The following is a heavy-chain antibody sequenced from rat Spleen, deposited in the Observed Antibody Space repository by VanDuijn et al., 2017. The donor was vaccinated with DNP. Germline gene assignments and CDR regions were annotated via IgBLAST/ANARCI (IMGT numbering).Heavy chain of an antibody. CDR1: GFTFSSYW. D-gene: IGHD4-3*01. Sequence: EVQLVETGGGLVQPGRSLKLSCVASGFTFSSYWMYWIRQAPGKGLEWVASITSSGGSTYYPDSVKGRFTISRDNAKSSLYLQMNSLKSEDTATYYCAKNSGYYFDYWGQGVLVTVSS. J-gene: IGHJ2*01. CDR2: ITSSGGST. V-gene: IGHV5-58*01. CDR3: AKNSGYYFDY.